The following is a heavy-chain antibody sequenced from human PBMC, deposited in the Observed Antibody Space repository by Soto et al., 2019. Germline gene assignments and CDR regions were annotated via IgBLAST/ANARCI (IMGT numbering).Heavy chain of an antibody. CDR3: AKARCSTTNCYVPDY. Sequence: GGSLRLSCAASGFTFSTYTMSWVRQAPGKGLEWVSVIGGGGSSPSYVDSVQGRFTISRDNYKNTLFLQMNSLRAEDTAMYYCAKARCSTTNCYVPDYWGQGTLVTVSS. CDR1: GFTFSTYT. V-gene: IGHV3-23*01. D-gene: IGHD2-2*01. J-gene: IGHJ4*02. CDR2: IGGGGSSP.